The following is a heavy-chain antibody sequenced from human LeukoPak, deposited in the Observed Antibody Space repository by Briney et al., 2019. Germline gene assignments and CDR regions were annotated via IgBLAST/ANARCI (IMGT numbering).Heavy chain of an antibody. Sequence: ASVKVSCKASGYTFSGYYMHWVRQAPGQGLEWMGWINPNSGGTNYAPKFQGRVTMTRDTSISTAYMELSRLTSDDTAVYYCATLAAVARPFWGQGTLVTVSS. CDR3: ATLAAVARPF. J-gene: IGHJ4*02. CDR1: GYTFSGYY. D-gene: IGHD6-19*01. CDR2: INPNSGGT. V-gene: IGHV1-2*02.